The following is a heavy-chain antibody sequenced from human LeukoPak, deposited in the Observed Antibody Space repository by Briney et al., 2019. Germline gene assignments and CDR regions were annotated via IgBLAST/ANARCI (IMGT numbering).Heavy chain of an antibody. CDR2: IYYSGST. CDR1: GGSIISSNNF. Sequence: SETLSLTCSVSGGSIISSNNFWGWIRQPPGKGLEWIGHIYYSGSTTYYNPSLNSRVTILVDTSKNNFSLRLRSVTAADTAVYYCAREEVAVAGPEPDAFDIWGQGTMVTVSS. CDR3: AREEVAVAGPEPDAFDI. D-gene: IGHD6-19*01. V-gene: IGHV4-39*07. J-gene: IGHJ3*02.